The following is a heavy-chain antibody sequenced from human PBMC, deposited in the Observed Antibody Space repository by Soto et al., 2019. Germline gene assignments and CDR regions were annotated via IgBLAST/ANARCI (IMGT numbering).Heavy chain of an antibody. V-gene: IGHV1-24*01. J-gene: IGHJ4*02. CDR3: ATVGRRYFDSPLDY. CDR2: FDPEDGET. D-gene: IGHD3-9*01. CDR1: GYTLTELS. Sequence: ASVKVSCKVSGYTLTELSMHWVRQAPGKGLEWMGGFDPEDGETIYAQKFQGRVTMTEDTSTDTAYMELSSLRSEDTAVYYCATVGRRYFDSPLDYWGQGTLVTVSS.